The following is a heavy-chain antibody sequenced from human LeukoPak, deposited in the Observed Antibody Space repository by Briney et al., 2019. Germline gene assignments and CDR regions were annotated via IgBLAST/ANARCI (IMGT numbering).Heavy chain of an antibody. V-gene: IGHV3-21*01. CDR1: GFTFSSYS. Sequence: GGSLRLSWAASGFTFSSYSMNWVRQAPGKGLEWVSSISSSSSYIYYADSVKGRFTISRDNAKNSLYLQMNSLRAEDTAVYYCARDQNSSGWYNYWGQGTLVTVSS. CDR2: ISSSSSYI. J-gene: IGHJ4*02. D-gene: IGHD6-19*01. CDR3: ARDQNSSGWYNY.